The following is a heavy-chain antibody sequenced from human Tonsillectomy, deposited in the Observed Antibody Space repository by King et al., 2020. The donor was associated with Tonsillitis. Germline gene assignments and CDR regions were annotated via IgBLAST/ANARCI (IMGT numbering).Heavy chain of an antibody. CDR1: Y. Sequence: YWGWIRKPPGKGLEWIGHIYHSWSTYYNPSLKSRVTISVDTSKNQFSLKLSSVTAADTAVYYCARVKVYSGYIAPLDYWGQGTLVTVSS. CDR2: IYHSWST. V-gene: IGHV4-38-2*02. D-gene: IGHD5-12*01. J-gene: IGHJ4*02. CDR3: ARVKVYSGYIAPLDY.